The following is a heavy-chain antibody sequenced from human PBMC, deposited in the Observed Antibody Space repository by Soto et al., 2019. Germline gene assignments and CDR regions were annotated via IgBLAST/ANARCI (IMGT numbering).Heavy chain of an antibody. Sequence: PSETLSLTCAVSGGSISSSNWWSWVRQPPGKGLEWIGEIYHSGSTNYNPSLKSRVTISVDKSKNQFSLKLSSVTAADTAVYYCARENTSIEAALDYYGIDVWGQGTTVTVFS. CDR3: ARENTSIEAALDYYGIDV. V-gene: IGHV4-4*02. CDR1: GGSISSSNW. D-gene: IGHD6-13*01. J-gene: IGHJ6*02. CDR2: IYHSGST.